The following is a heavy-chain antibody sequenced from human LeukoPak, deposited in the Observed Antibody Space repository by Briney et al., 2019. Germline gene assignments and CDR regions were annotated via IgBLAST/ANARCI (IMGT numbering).Heavy chain of an antibody. CDR2: IYSGGST. V-gene: IGHV3-66*01. CDR1: GFTFSSYA. CDR3: ARDGYCSSTSCYTYY. J-gene: IGHJ4*02. Sequence: PGGSLRLSCAASGFTFSSYAMSWVRQAPGKGLEWVSVIYSGGSTYYADSVKGRFTISRDNSKNTLYLQMNSLRAEDTAVYYCARDGYCSSTSCYTYYWGQGTLVTVSS. D-gene: IGHD2-2*02.